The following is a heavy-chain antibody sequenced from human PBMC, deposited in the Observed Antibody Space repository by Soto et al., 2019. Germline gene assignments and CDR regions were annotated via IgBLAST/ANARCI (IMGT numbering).Heavy chain of an antibody. CDR3: ARDESIAARHQYYFEY. D-gene: IGHD6-6*01. Sequence: VGSLRLSCASSVFTFSSYAMHCVRHSPGKWLEWVAVISYDGSNKYYADSVKGRFTISRDNSKNTLYLQMNSLRAEDTAVYYCARDESIAARHQYYFEYWGQGTLVNVSS. V-gene: IGHV3-30-3*01. CDR2: ISYDGSNK. CDR1: VFTFSSYA. J-gene: IGHJ4*02.